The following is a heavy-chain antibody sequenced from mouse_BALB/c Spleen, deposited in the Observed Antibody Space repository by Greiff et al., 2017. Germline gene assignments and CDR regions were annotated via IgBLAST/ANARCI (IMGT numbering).Heavy chain of an antibody. CDR1: GYTFTDYN. D-gene: IGHD4-1*01. J-gene: IGHJ4*01. CDR2: IYPYNGGT. CDR3: ARKTGTDAMDY. Sequence: VQLQQSGAELVRPGTSVKVSCKASGYTFTDYNMHWVKQSHGKSLEWIGYIYPYNGGTGYNQKFKSKATLTVDNSSSTAYMELRSLTSEDSAVYYCARKTGTDAMDYWGQGTSVTVSS. V-gene: IGHV1S29*02.